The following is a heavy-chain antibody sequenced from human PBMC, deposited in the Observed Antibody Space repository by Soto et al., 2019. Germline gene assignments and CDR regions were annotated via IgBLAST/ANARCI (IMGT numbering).Heavy chain of an antibody. V-gene: IGHV1-69*01. CDR2: IIPIFGTA. CDR1: GGTFSSYA. CDR3: ASHDSSGYYYRDAEYFQH. Sequence: QVQLVQSGAEVKKPGSSVKVSCKASGGTFSSYAISWVRQAPGQGLEWMGGIIPIFGTANYAQKFQGRVTITADESTSTAYMELSSLRSEDTAVYYRASHDSSGYYYRDAEYFQHWGQGTLVTVSS. D-gene: IGHD3-22*01. J-gene: IGHJ1*01.